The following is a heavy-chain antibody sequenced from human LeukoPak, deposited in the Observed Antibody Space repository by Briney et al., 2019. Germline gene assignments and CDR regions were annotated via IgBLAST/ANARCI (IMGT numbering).Heavy chain of an antibody. J-gene: IGHJ4*02. V-gene: IGHV4-39*07. Sequence: MPSETLSLTCTVSGGSISSSSYYWGWIRQPPGKGLEWIGSIYYSGSTYYNPSLKSRVTISVDTSKNQFSLKLSSVTAADTAVYYCARPYDSSGYYHDYWGQGTLVTVSS. CDR1: GGSISSSSYY. CDR3: ARPYDSSGYYHDY. D-gene: IGHD3-22*01. CDR2: IYYSGST.